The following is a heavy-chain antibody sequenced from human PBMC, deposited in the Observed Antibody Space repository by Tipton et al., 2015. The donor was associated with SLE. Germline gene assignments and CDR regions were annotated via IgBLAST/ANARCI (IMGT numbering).Heavy chain of an antibody. CDR2: INPIGGT. D-gene: IGHD6-13*01. CDR3: ARDRSIAAAGNYFDY. V-gene: IGHV4-38-2*02. J-gene: IGHJ4*02. CDR1: GYSISSGYY. Sequence: TLSLTCAVSGYSISSGYYWGWIRQPPGKGLGGIGSINPIGGTYYHPPLKSRVTISVDTSKNQFSLKLSSVTAADTAVYYCARDRSIAAAGNYFDYWGQGTLVTVSS.